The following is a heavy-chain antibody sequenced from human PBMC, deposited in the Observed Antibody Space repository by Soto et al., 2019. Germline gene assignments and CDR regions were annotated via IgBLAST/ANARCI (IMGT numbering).Heavy chain of an antibody. J-gene: IGHJ4*02. CDR2: INAGNGNT. CDR1: GYTFTGYA. CDR3: ARAVAVPADFDY. Sequence: QVQLVQSGAEEKKPGASVKVSCKASGYTFTGYAMHWVRQAPGQRLEWMGWINAGNGNTKYSQKFQGRVTITRDTSARTDYMELSSLRSEDTAVFYCARAVAVPADFDYWGQGTLVTVSS. D-gene: IGHD6-19*01. V-gene: IGHV1-3*05.